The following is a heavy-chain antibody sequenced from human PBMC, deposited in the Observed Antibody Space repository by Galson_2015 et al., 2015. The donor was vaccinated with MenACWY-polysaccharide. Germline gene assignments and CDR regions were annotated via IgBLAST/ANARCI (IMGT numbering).Heavy chain of an antibody. J-gene: IGHJ6*02. D-gene: IGHD2-2*01. V-gene: IGHV3-30-3*01. CDR1: GFTFSSYA. Sequence: SLRLSCAASGFTFSSYAIHWVRQAPGKGLEWVAVISYDGSNKYYADSLKGRFTISRDNSKNMLYLQMNSLRAEDTVVYYCARAYCDRTTCYGMDVWGQGTTVTVSS. CDR3: ARAYCDRTTCYGMDV. CDR2: ISYDGSNK.